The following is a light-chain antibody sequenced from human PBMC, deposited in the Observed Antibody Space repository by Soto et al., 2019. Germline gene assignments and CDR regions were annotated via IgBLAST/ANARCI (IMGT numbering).Light chain of an antibody. J-gene: IGKJ2*01. CDR1: QSLLFGNGHTY. CDR3: TQGTHWPYT. Sequence: DVVMTQSPLSLPVTLGQPDSISCTSSQSLLFGNGHTYLNWCHQRPGQSPRRLIDKVSNRDSGVPDRFSGSGSGTDFPLKISRVDADDAGVYYCTQGTHWPYTFGQGNKLAIK. CDR2: KVS. V-gene: IGKV2-30*01.